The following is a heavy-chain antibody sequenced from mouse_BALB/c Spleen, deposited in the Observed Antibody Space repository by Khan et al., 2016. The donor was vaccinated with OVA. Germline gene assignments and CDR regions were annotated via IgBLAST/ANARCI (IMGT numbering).Heavy chain of an antibody. D-gene: IGHD2-2*01. CDR1: GYTFTSYY. Sequence: QVQLKQSGAELVKPGASVKLSCKASGYTFTSYYMYWVKQRPGQGLEWIGDINPSNGDTYFNEKFKNKAILTVDKSSSILYMQHSSLTSEDSAVSYYAKEGYGGCASWGQETLITVSA. J-gene: IGHJ3*01. V-gene: IGHV1-53*01. CDR3: AKEGYGGCAS. CDR2: INPSNGDT.